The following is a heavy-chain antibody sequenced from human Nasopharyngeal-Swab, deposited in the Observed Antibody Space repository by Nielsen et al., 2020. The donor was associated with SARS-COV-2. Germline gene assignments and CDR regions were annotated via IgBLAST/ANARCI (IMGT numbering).Heavy chain of an antibody. CDR3: GRGNPNIYSGDAFDL. V-gene: IGHV3-48*02. D-gene: IGHD2-21*01. CDR2: ISKSGNTI. J-gene: IGHJ3*01. Sequence: ESLKISCAASGFTFSSSSMNWVRQAPGKGLEWRSYISKSGNTIYYAKSVKGRFTVSRDNAKNSLYLQMNSLTDEDTAVYYCGRGNPNIYSGDAFDLWGQGTVVTVSS. CDR1: GFTFSSSS.